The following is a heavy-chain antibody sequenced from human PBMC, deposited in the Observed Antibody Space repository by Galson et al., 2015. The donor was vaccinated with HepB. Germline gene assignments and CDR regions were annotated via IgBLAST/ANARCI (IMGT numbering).Heavy chain of an antibody. Sequence: SLRLSCAASGFTFSSYWMSWVRQAPGKGLEWVANIKQDGSEKYYVDSVKGRFTISRDNAKNSLYLQMNSLRSEDTAVYYCARDTAMGNFDYWGQGTLVTVSS. J-gene: IGHJ4*02. CDR1: GFTFSSYW. V-gene: IGHV3-7*03. CDR2: IKQDGSEK. CDR3: ARDTAMGNFDY. D-gene: IGHD5-18*01.